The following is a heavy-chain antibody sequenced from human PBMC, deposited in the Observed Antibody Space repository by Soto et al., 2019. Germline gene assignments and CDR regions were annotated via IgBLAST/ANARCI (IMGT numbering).Heavy chain of an antibody. J-gene: IGHJ6*03. Sequence: ESGGGLVQWGGSWRSSGFTPESTLSPFALPWVGQPPGKGLEWVSYGGGGGSRYYAESVKGRFTISRDNSKNTLSLEMNSLRAEDTATYYCVKFRGRAYPYYYMDVWGKGTTVTVSS. V-gene: IGHV3-23*01. CDR2: GGGGGSR. CDR3: VKFRGRAYPYYYMDV. D-gene: IGHD3-10*01. CDR1: ESTLSPFA.